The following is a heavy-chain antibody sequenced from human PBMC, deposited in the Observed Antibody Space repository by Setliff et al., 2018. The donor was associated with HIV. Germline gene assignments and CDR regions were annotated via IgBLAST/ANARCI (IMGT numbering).Heavy chain of an antibody. V-gene: IGHV5-51*01. Sequence: GESLKISCKASGYTFTNYWIGWVRQMPGKGLAWIGVIYPGDYVTRYGPSFQGQVSISADVSITTAYLQWSSLKASDTAMYYCTRRRRAPGTEDLEAYWGQGTLVTVSS. CDR1: GYTFTNYW. CDR2: IYPGDYVT. CDR3: TRRRRAPGTEDLEAY. D-gene: IGHD1-26*01. J-gene: IGHJ4*02.